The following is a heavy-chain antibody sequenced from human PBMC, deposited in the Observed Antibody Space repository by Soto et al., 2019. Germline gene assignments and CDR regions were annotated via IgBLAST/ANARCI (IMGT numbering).Heavy chain of an antibody. V-gene: IGHV4-34*01. Sequence: PSETLSLTCAVYGGSFSGYYWSWIRQPPGKGLEWIGEINHSGSTNYNPSLKSRVTISVDTSKNQFSLKLSSVTAADTAVYYCARAPPGPSPRWVLWGQGATVTVS. CDR2: INHSGST. CDR1: GGSFSGYY. D-gene: IGHD3-10*01. J-gene: IGHJ6*02. CDR3: ARAPPGPSPRWVL.